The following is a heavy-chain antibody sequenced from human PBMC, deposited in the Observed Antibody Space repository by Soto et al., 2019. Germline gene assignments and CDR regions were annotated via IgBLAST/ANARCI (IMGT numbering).Heavy chain of an antibody. CDR1: GSSLSTSGVG. CDR2: IYWDDDK. Sequence: SGPTLVNPTQTLTLTCTFSGSSLSTSGVGVGWIRQPPGKALEWLALIYWDDDKRYNTSLKTRLTISKDTSKNQVVLTMTDMDPVDTATYYCARMIFGRNVYYFDYWAQGTLVNVSS. CDR3: ARMIFGRNVYYFDY. V-gene: IGHV2-5*02. J-gene: IGHJ4*02. D-gene: IGHD3-3*01.